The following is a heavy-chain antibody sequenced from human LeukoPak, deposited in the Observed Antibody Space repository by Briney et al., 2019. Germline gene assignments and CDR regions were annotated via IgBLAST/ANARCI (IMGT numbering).Heavy chain of an antibody. CDR3: AKGGLRVTDY. CDR1: GFTFSSHS. J-gene: IGHJ4*02. Sequence: AGGSLRLSCAAPGFTFSSHSMNWVRQAPGKGLVWVSRVNNDGSSTTCADSVKGRFTISRDNAKNTLYLQMNSLRAEDTAVYYCAKGGLRVTDYWGQGTLVTVSS. V-gene: IGHV3-74*03. D-gene: IGHD5/OR15-5a*01. CDR2: VNNDGSST.